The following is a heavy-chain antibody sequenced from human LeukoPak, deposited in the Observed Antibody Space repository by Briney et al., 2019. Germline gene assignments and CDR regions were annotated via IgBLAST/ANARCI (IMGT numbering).Heavy chain of an antibody. CDR3: AGILVGTALDPG. J-gene: IGHJ4*02. CDR2: INTDGSST. CDR1: GFTFSNYW. Sequence: GGSLRLSCAASGFTFSNYWMHWVRQAPGKGLVWVSRINTDGSSTTYADSVKGRFTISRDNAKNTLYLQMNSLRAEDTAVYYCAGILVGTALDPGWGQGTLVTVSS. V-gene: IGHV3-74*01. D-gene: IGHD1-26*01.